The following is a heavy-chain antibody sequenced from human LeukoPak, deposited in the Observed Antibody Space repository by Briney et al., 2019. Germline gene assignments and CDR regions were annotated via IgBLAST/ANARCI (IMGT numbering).Heavy chain of an antibody. CDR1: GFTFSNYW. D-gene: IGHD4/OR15-4a*01. Sequence: GGSLRLSCAASGFTFSNYWLHWVRQAPGKGLVWVSRIKTDGSSTSYADSVKGRFTISRDNSKNTLYLQMSSLRAEDTAVYYCLRDYVFDYWGQGTLVTVSS. V-gene: IGHV3-74*01. CDR3: LRDYVFDY. J-gene: IGHJ4*02. CDR2: IKTDGSST.